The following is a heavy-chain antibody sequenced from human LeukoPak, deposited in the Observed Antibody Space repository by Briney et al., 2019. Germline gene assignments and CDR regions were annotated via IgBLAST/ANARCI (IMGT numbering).Heavy chain of an antibody. V-gene: IGHV3-48*04. CDR1: GFSFNTYH. Sequence: GGSLRLSCVASGFSFNTYHMNWVRQAPGKGLEWVSFISLSSSNVIYYADSVKGRFTISRDDARNSLYLQMNSLRVEDTAMYYCARRDDFDIWGQGTLATVSS. CDR2: ISLSSSNVI. CDR3: ARRDDFDI. J-gene: IGHJ3*02.